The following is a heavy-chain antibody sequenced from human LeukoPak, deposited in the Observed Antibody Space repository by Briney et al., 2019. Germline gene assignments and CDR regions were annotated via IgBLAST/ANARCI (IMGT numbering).Heavy chain of an antibody. CDR3: ARGRGQIYDFWSGYPRAELTNSDY. D-gene: IGHD3-3*01. CDR2: MNPNSGNT. J-gene: IGHJ4*02. CDR1: GYTFTSYD. V-gene: IGHV1-8*01. Sequence: ASVKVSCKASGYTFTSYDINWVRQATGQGLEWMGWMNPNSGNTGYAQKFQGRVTMTRNTSISTAYMELSSLRSEDTAVYYCARGRGQIYDFWSGYPRAELTNSDYWGQGTLVTVSS.